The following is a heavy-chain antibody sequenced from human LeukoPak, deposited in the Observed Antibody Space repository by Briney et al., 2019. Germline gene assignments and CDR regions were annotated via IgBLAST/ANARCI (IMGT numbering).Heavy chain of an antibody. V-gene: IGHV1-46*01. CDR3: ARHLYSSYSPLVD. CDR1: GYTFTSYY. CDR2: INPSGGST. D-gene: IGHD5-18*01. Sequence: ASVKVSYKASGYTFTSYYMHWVRQAPGQGLEWMGIINPSGGSTSYAQKFQGRVTMTRDTSTSTVYMELSSLKASDTAMYYCARHLYSSYSPLVDWGQGTLVTVSS. J-gene: IGHJ4*02.